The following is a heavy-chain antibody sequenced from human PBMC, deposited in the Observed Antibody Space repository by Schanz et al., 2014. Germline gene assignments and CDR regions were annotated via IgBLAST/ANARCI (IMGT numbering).Heavy chain of an antibody. Sequence: EVQLLESGGGLVEPGGSLRLSCAASGFSFSSYAMGWVRQARGKGLEWVSEMNESMSTIYYADSVRGRFTISRDNAENSPSRQTNSRRADDAAVYYCAKTHIPGGTQTFGYWGRGTLVTVSS. CDR3: AKTHIPGGTQTFGY. CDR2: MNESMSTI. D-gene: IGHD1-26*01. J-gene: IGHJ4*02. V-gene: IGHV3-23*01. CDR1: GFSFSSYA.